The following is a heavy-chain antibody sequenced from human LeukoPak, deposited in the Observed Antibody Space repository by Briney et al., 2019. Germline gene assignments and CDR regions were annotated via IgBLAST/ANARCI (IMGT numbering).Heavy chain of an antibody. J-gene: IGHJ6*04. CDR2: ISSSGSTI. CDR1: GFTFRIYC. Sequence: GRSLRLFRATWGFTFRIYCMNGVREPRGRGWEWVSYISSSGSTIYYADSVKGRLTISRENAKNSLYLQMNSLRAEDTAVYYCAELGITMIGGVWGKGTTVTISS. V-gene: IGHV3-48*03. CDR3: AELGITMIGGV. D-gene: IGHD3-10*02.